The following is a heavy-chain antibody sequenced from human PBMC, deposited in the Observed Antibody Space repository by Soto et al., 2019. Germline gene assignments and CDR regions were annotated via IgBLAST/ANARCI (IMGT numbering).Heavy chain of an antibody. J-gene: IGHJ6*02. CDR2: ISGSGGNT. CDR1: GFTFSTYG. Sequence: PGGSLRLSCAASGFTFSTYGMSWVRQAPGKGQEWVSSISGSGGNTYYAESVKGRFTISRDNSKNTLYLQMNSLRAEDTAVYYCAKSTRGPPYLWFGELYSYYGMDVWGQGTTVTVSS. V-gene: IGHV3-23*01. CDR3: AKSTRGPPYLWFGELYSYYGMDV. D-gene: IGHD3-10*01.